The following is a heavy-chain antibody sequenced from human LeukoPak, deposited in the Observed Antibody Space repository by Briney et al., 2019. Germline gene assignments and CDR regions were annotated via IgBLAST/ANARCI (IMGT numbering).Heavy chain of an antibody. V-gene: IGHV1-69*06. D-gene: IGHD3-16*02. Sequence: ASVKVSCKASGGTFSSYAISWVRQAPGQGLEWMGGIIPIFGTANYAQKFQGRVTITADKSTSTAYMELRSLRSDDTAVYYCARGGSYRYLPYWGQGTLVTVSS. J-gene: IGHJ4*02. CDR1: GGTFSSYA. CDR3: ARGGSYRYLPY. CDR2: IIPIFGTA.